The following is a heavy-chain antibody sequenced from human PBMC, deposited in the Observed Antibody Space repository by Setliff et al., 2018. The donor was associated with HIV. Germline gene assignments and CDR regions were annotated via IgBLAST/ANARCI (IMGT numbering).Heavy chain of an antibody. J-gene: IGHJ6*03. CDR1: GDSISSGSY. D-gene: IGHD6-13*01. CDR3: ARHRDPPGSSWIYYYYYMDL. V-gene: IGHV4-38-2*01. Sequence: TSETLSLTCVVSGDSISSGSYWGWIRQPPGKGLEWIGSIYQSGSTSYNPSLSSRLTISVDTSKNQVSLRLSSVTAADTGVYYCARHRDPPGSSWIYYYYYMDLWGEGTTVTVSS. CDR2: IYQSGST.